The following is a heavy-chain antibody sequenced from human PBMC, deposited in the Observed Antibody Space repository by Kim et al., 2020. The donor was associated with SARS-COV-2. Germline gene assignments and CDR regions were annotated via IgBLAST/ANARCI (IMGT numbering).Heavy chain of an antibody. D-gene: IGHD6-19*01. CDR3: ARRYSSGCYPIDFDY. J-gene: IGHJ4*02. V-gene: IGHV3-48*03. Sequence: DSVKGRFTISRDNAKNSLYLQMNSLRAEDTAVYYCARRYSSGCYPIDFDYWGQGTLVTVSS.